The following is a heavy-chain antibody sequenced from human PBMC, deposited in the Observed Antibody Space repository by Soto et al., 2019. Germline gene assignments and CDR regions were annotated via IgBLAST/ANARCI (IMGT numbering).Heavy chain of an antibody. D-gene: IGHD2-15*01. Sequence: VVSLRHSCATLGCTFSDYYMSWIRQATGKGLEWVAYTSSSGTNTNSADSVKGRFTISRENAKNSLYLQMNSLRAEDTAVYYCANLCSGGRCYSGPHWGQGTLVTGSS. CDR3: ANLCSGGRCYSGPH. J-gene: IGHJ4*02. V-gene: IGHV3-11*06. CDR1: GCTFSDYY. CDR2: TSSSGTNT.